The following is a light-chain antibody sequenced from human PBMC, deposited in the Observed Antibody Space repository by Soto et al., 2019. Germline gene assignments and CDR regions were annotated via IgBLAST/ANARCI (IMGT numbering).Light chain of an antibody. CDR3: QQYGSVPLT. J-gene: IGKJ4*01. V-gene: IGKV3-20*01. CDR2: GAS. CDR1: ESVSANY. Sequence: PGESATLSCRASESVSANYLAWYQQKPGQAPRLLIYGASSRATGVPDRFSGSGSGADFTLTISRLDPEDFAVYFCQQYGSVPLTFGGGTTVEI.